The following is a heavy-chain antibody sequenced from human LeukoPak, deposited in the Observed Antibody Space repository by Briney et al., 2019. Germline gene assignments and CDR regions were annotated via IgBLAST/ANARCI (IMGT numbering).Heavy chain of an antibody. J-gene: IGHJ4*02. CDR1: GFTFDDYA. D-gene: IGHD6-6*01. CDR2: ISWNSGSI. CDR3: AKVSEIPIAARPDYFDY. V-gene: IGHV3-9*01. Sequence: GGSLRLSCAASGFTFDDYAMHWVRQAPGKGLEWVSGISWNSGSIGYADSVKGRFTISRDNAKNSLYLQMNSLRAEDTALYYCAKVSEIPIAARPDYFDYWGQGTLVTVSS.